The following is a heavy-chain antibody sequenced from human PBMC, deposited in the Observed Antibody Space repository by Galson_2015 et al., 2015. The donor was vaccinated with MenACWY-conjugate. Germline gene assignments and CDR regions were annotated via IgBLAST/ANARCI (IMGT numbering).Heavy chain of an antibody. CDR3: ARSPRISGLRVRYYYYYMDI. V-gene: IGHV4-59*01. CDR1: GGSSSSYY. J-gene: IGHJ6*03. Sequence: LTCTVSGGSSSSYYWSWVRQAPGKGLEWIGNIYFSENTNYNPSLKSRVTMSIDTSENQDSLKLRSVTSADTAVYYCARSPRISGLRVRYYYYYMDIWGKGTTVTVSS. D-gene: IGHD3/OR15-3a*01. CDR2: IYFSENT.